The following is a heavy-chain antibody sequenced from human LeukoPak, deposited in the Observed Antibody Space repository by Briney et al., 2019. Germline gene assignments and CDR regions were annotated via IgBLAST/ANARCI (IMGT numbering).Heavy chain of an antibody. D-gene: IGHD2-15*01. CDR2: INHSGST. CDR3: ARDVVVAATIPNWFDP. V-gene: IGHV4-34*01. CDR1: GGSFSGYY. Sequence: KPSETLSLTCAVYGGSFSGYYWSWIRQPPGKGLEWIGEINHSGSTNYNPSLKSRVTISVDTSKNQFSLKLSSVTAADTAVYYCARDVVVAATIPNWFDPWGQGTLVTVSS. J-gene: IGHJ5*02.